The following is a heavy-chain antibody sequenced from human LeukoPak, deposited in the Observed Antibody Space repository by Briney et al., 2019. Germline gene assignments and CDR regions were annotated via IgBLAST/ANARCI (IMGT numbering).Heavy chain of an antibody. CDR1: GFTFSSYA. J-gene: IGHJ4*02. CDR3: AKDPEYCSGGSCSTFPLAY. D-gene: IGHD2-15*01. Sequence: PRGSLRLSCAASGFTFSSYAMSWVRQAPGKGLEWVSAISGSGGSTYYADSVKGRFTISRDNSKNTLYLQMNSLRAEDTAVYYCAKDPEYCSGGSCSTFPLAYWGQGTLVTVSS. CDR2: ISGSGGST. V-gene: IGHV3-23*01.